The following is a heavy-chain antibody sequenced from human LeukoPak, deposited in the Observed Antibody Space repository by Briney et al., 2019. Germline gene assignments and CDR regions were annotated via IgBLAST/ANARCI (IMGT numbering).Heavy chain of an antibody. Sequence: SSETLSLTCTVSGGSISSSSYYWGWIRQPPGKGLEWIGSIYYSGSTYYNPSLKSRVTISVDTSKNQFSLKLSSVTAADTAVYYCARDIPVWFGVYYYYYYMDVWGKGTTVTISS. J-gene: IGHJ6*03. CDR2: IYYSGST. CDR3: ARDIPVWFGVYYYYYYMDV. CDR1: GGSISSSSYY. V-gene: IGHV4-39*07. D-gene: IGHD3-10*01.